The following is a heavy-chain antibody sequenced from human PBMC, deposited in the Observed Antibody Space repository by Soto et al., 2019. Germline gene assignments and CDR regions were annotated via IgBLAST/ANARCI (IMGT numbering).Heavy chain of an antibody. V-gene: IGHV3-23*01. CDR1: GFTFSNYA. Sequence: EVHLLESGGGLVQPGGSLRLSCAASGFTFSNYAMSWVRQAPGTGLEWVSAISSSSDNTYYADSVKGRFTISRDNAKNTLSLQMDSLRAEDTAVYYCAKNGHGSDVLWWFDPWGQGTLVTVSS. D-gene: IGHD3-10*02. CDR3: AKNGHGSDVLWWFDP. CDR2: ISSSSDNT. J-gene: IGHJ5*02.